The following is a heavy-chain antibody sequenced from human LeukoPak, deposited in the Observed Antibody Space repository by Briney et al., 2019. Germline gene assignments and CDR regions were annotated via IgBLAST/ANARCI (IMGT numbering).Heavy chain of an antibody. V-gene: IGHV3-21*01. CDR2: ISSSSSYI. CDR1: GFTFSTYT. Sequence: GGSLRLSCAASGFTFSTYTMNWVRQAPGKGLEWVSSISSSSSYIYYADAVKGRLTISRDNAKNSLYLQMNSLRAEDTAVYYCATGGLYSSGDYWGQGTLVTVSS. CDR3: ATGGLYSSGDY. J-gene: IGHJ4*02. D-gene: IGHD6-19*01.